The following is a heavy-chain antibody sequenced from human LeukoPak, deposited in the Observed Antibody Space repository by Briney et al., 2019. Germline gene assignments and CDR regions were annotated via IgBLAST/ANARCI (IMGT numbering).Heavy chain of an antibody. Sequence: PGGSLRLSCAASGFTFSSYSMNWVRQAPGKGLEWVSSISSSSSYIYYADSVKGRFTISRDNSKNTLYLQMNSLRAEDTAVYYCARGEAVAGFDYWGQGTLVTVSS. D-gene: IGHD6-19*01. J-gene: IGHJ4*02. CDR3: ARGEAVAGFDY. CDR2: ISSSSSYI. V-gene: IGHV3-21*01. CDR1: GFTFSSYS.